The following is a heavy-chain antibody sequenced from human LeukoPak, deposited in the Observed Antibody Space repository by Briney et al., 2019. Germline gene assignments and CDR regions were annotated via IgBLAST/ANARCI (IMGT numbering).Heavy chain of an antibody. J-gene: IGHJ5*02. CDR2: INPNSGGA. CDR3: ARGEIDVVVPNWFDT. D-gene: IGHD2-2*01. V-gene: IGHV1-2*02. CDR1: GYTFTGYC. Sequence: GVPVKVSCKASGYTFTGYCMHWVRQAPGQGLEWMGWINPNSGGANYAQKFQGRVTMTRDTSISTAYIELTRLRSDDTAVYYCARGEIDVVVPNWFDTWGQGTLVTVSS.